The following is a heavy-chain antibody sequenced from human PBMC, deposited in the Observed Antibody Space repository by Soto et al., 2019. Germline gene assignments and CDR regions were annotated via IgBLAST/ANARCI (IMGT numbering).Heavy chain of an antibody. CDR1: GYTFTGYY. Sequence: ASVKVSCKASGYTFTGYYMHWVRQAPGQGLEWMGWINPNSGGTNYAQKFQGRVTMTRDTSVSTAYMELSRLRSDDTAVYYCAREQDLRSSGWYDFYWRQGTLVTVSS. CDR2: INPNSGGT. V-gene: IGHV1-2*02. J-gene: IGHJ4*02. CDR3: AREQDLRSSGWYDFY. D-gene: IGHD6-19*01.